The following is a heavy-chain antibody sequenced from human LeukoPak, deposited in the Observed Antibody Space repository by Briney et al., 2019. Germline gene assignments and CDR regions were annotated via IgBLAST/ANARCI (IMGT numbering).Heavy chain of an antibody. CDR1: GFTFSSYA. Sequence: PGGSLRLSCSASGFTFSSYAMHRVRQAPGKGLEYVSAISSNGGSTYYADSVKGRFTISRDNSKNTLYLQMSSLRAEDTAVYYCVKGYGDYPLGAFDIWGQGTMVTVSS. D-gene: IGHD4-17*01. CDR3: VKGYGDYPLGAFDI. CDR2: ISSNGGST. J-gene: IGHJ3*02. V-gene: IGHV3-64D*06.